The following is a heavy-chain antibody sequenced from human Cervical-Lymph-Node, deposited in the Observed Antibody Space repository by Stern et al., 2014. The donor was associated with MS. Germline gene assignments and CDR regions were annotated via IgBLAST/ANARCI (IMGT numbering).Heavy chain of an antibody. J-gene: IGHJ4*02. CDR1: GYTFTTPNYG. Sequence: QVQLVQSGPEVRQPGASVRVSCKASGYTFTTPNYGIAWVREAPGRGLEWMGWISSYNGNTVYAQKLQDRVTMTTDPSTSTAYMELRSLRSDDTAFYYCARERLRDFNDYHFDSWGQGTLVTVSS. V-gene: IGHV1-18*01. CDR3: ARERLRDFNDYHFDS. CDR2: ISSYNGNT. D-gene: IGHD4-11*01.